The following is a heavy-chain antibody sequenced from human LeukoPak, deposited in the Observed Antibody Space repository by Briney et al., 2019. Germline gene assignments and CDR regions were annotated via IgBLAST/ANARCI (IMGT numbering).Heavy chain of an antibody. CDR3: ARHGQQQLENWFDP. V-gene: IGHV5-51*01. Sequence: GESLKISCKASGYTFSKYWIGWVRQMPGKGLEWMGIIYPGDSDTRYSPSFQGQVTISADKPTSTAYLQWSSLKASDTAMYYCARHGQQQLENWFDPWGQGTLVTVSS. D-gene: IGHD6-13*01. CDR2: IYPGDSDT. CDR1: GYTFSKYW. J-gene: IGHJ5*02.